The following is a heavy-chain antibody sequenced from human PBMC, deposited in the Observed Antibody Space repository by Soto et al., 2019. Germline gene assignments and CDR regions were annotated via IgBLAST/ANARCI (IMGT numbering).Heavy chain of an antibody. Sequence: PSETLSLTCTISGGSISSNYCNWIRQSAGRGLEWIGRIYTSGGTNYNPSLKSRVTMSVDTSKKQFSLNLSSVTAADTAVYYCARGYFYGDTFDYWGQGTMVTVYS. CDR1: GGSISSNY. V-gene: IGHV4-4*07. CDR2: IYTSGGT. D-gene: IGHD5-18*01. J-gene: IGHJ4*02. CDR3: ARGYFYGDTFDY.